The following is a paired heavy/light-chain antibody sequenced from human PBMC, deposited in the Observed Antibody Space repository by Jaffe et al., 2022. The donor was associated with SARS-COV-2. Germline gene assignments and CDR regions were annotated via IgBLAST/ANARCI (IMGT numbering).Light chain of an antibody. CDR1: QDISSF. CDR2: GAS. Sequence: DIQLTQSPSFLSASVGDRVTISCRASQDISSFLAWYQQKPGKAPKLLIYGASTLQSGVPSRFSGSESGTEFTLTITSLQPEDFATYYCQQFDSYPLTFGGGTKVEIK. CDR3: QQFDSYPLT. V-gene: IGKV1-9*01. J-gene: IGKJ4*01.
Heavy chain of an antibody. CDR1: AFTFSSYS. D-gene: IGHD1-26*01. CDR2: ISSSSWGRT. V-gene: IGHV3-21*01. CDR3: ARGRQTSVLRGQGVGY. Sequence: EVQLVESGGGLVEPGGSLRLSCIGSAFTFSSYSMIWVRQTPGKGLDWVSSISSSSWGRTYYADSVKGRFTISRDDAQNSLFLQLNSLRAEDTAVYYCARGRQTSVLRGQGVGYWGQGTLVTVSS. J-gene: IGHJ4*02.